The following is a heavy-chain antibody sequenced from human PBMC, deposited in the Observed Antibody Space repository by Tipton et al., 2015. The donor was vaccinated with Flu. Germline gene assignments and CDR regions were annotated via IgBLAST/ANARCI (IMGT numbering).Heavy chain of an antibody. J-gene: IGHJ4*02. CDR2: ISDDGNKK. D-gene: IGHD2-21*02. V-gene: IGHV3-30*18. Sequence: SLRLSCVASGFTFGTSGMHWVRQAPGKGLQWVAVISDDGNKKYYADSVKGRFTVSRDNSKNTLYLQMNSLTIDDTAVYYCAKDPGRFVVVSAILEYWGQGTQVTVSS. CDR1: GFTFGTSG. CDR3: AKDPGRFVVVSAILEY.